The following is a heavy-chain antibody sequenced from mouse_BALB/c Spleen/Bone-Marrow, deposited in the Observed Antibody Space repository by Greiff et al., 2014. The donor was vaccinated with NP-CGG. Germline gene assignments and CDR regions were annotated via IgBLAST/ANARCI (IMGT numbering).Heavy chain of an antibody. CDR2: ISDGGGYT. J-gene: IGHJ4*01. CDR1: GFTFSDYY. V-gene: IGHV5-4*02. CDR3: ARSGERYGAMDY. D-gene: IGHD2-10*02. Sequence: EVQLVESGGGLVKPGGSLKLCCAASGFTFSDYYVYWVRQTPEKRLEWVATISDGGGYTYYPDSVWGRFTISRDNAKNNLYLQMSSLKSEDTAMYYCARSGERYGAMDYWGQGTSVTVFS.